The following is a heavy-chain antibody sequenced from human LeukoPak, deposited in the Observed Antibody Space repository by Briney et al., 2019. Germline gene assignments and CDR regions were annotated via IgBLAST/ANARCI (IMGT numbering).Heavy chain of an antibody. J-gene: IGHJ4*02. CDR3: AKEPQWELPSYYFDY. D-gene: IGHD1-26*01. CDR1: GFTFSNFA. Sequence: GGSLRLSCAASGFTFSNFAMSWVRLAPGKGLEWVSVITSNGGHTYYADSVKGRFTISRDNSKNTLYLQMNSLRAEDTAVYYCAKEPQWELPSYYFDYWGQGTLVTVSS. V-gene: IGHV3-23*01. CDR2: ITSNGGHT.